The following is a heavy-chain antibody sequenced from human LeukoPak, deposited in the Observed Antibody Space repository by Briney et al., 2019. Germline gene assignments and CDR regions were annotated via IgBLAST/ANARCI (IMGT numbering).Heavy chain of an antibody. D-gene: IGHD5-18*01. CDR2: IYYSGST. CDR3: ARVNSPVHHGYLCYFDY. J-gene: IGHJ4*02. Sequence: SQTLSLTCTVSGGSISSGGYYWSWIRQHPGKGLERIGYIYYSGSTYYNPSLKSRVTISVDTSKNQFSLKLSSVTAADTAVYYCARVNSPVHHGYLCYFDYWGQGTLVTVSS. CDR1: GGSISSGGYY. V-gene: IGHV4-31*03.